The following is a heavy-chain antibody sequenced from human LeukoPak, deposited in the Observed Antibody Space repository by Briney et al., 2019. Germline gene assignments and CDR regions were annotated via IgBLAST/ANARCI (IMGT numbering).Heavy chain of an antibody. Sequence: SVKVSCKASGGTFSSYAISWVRQAPGQGLEWMGGIIPIFGTANYAQKFQGRVTITADESTSTAYMELSSLRAEDTAVYYCVKESAAAGQSWFDPWGQGTLVTVSS. D-gene: IGHD6-13*01. V-gene: IGHV1-69*13. J-gene: IGHJ5*02. CDR2: IIPIFGTA. CDR3: VKESAAAGQSWFDP. CDR1: GGTFSSYA.